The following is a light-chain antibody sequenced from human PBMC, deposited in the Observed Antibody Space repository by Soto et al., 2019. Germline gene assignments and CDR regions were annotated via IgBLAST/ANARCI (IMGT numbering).Light chain of an antibody. V-gene: IGLV1-40*01. Sequence: QSVLTQPPSVSGAPGQRVTTSWTGSSSNIGAGYDVHWYQQLPGTAPKLLIYGNSNRPSGVPDRFSGSKSGTSASLAITGLQAEDEADYYCQSYDSSLSGVVFGGGTKLTVL. CDR3: QSYDSSLSGVV. J-gene: IGLJ2*01. CDR2: GNS. CDR1: SSNIGAGYD.